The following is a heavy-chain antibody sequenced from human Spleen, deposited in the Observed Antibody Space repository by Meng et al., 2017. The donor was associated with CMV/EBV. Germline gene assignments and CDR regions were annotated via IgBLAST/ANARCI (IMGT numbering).Heavy chain of an antibody. Sequence: GGSLRLSCAASGFTVSSNYMSWVRQAPGKGLEWVSVIYSGGSTYYADSVKGRFTISRDNSKNTLYLQMDSLRTEDTAVYYCARDRRQQMANYYYGTDVWGQGTTVTVSS. J-gene: IGHJ6*02. CDR1: GFTVSSNY. V-gene: IGHV3-66*02. CDR2: IYSGGST. CDR3: ARDRRQQMANYYYGTDV. D-gene: IGHD6-13*01.